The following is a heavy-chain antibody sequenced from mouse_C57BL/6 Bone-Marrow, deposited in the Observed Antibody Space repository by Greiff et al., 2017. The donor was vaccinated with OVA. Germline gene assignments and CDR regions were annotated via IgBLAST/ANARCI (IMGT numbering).Heavy chain of an antibody. D-gene: IGHD1-1*01. V-gene: IGHV1-55*01. CDR1: GYTFTSYW. J-gene: IGHJ1*03. Sequence: QVQLQQPGAELVKPGASVKMSCKASGYTFTSYWITWVKQRPGQGLEWIGDIYPGSGSTNYNEKFKSKATLTVDTSSSTAYMQLSSLTSEDSAVYYCARRCDGSSYWYFDVWGTGTRVTVTS. CDR3: ARRCDGSSYWYFDV. CDR2: IYPGSGST.